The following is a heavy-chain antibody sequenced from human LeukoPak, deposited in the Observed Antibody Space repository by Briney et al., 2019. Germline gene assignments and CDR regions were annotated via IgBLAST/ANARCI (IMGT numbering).Heavy chain of an antibody. Sequence: GGSLRFSCAASGFTFSSYSMNWVRQAPGKGLEWVSSISSSSSYIYYADSVKGRFTISRDNAKNSLYLQMNSLRAEDTAVYYCASAFGVVSAFDIWGQGTMVTVSS. D-gene: IGHD3-3*01. CDR1: GFTFSSYS. V-gene: IGHV3-21*01. CDR3: ASAFGVVSAFDI. J-gene: IGHJ3*02. CDR2: ISSSSSYI.